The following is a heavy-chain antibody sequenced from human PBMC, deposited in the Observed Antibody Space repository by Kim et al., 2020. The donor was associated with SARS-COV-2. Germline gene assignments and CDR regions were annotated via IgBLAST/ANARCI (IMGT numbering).Heavy chain of an antibody. CDR3: ARGQIDSSGSRMDV. V-gene: IGHV1-2*04. J-gene: IGHJ6*02. D-gene: IGHD3-22*01. Sequence: YAQKFQGWVTMTRDTSISTAYMDLSRLRSADTAVYYCARGQIDSSGSRMDVWGQGTTVTVSS.